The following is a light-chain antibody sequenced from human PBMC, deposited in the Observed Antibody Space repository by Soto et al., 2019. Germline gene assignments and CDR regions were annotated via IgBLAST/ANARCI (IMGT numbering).Light chain of an antibody. CDR3: QQYATSPIT. J-gene: IGKJ5*01. CDR1: QSVGRSY. V-gene: IGKV3-20*01. Sequence: ETELTQSPGTLSLSPGERVTLPCRASQSVGRSYLAWFQQKSGQAPRLLIYGTSSRATGITDRFSGSGSGTDFTLTISRLEPEDFAVYYCQQYATSPITFGQGTRLEIK. CDR2: GTS.